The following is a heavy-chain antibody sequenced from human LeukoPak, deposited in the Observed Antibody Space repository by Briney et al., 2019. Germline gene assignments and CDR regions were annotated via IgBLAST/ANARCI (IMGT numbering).Heavy chain of an antibody. V-gene: IGHV3-23*01. Sequence: GGTLRLSCTASGFTFNNYGMRWVRQAPGKGLEWVSAISGSGGSTYYADSVQGRFTISRDNSKNTLYLQMNSLRAEDTAVYYCAKRGRSGYHRSGGAFDIWGQGTMVTVSS. D-gene: IGHD3-3*01. CDR3: AKRGRSGYHRSGGAFDI. J-gene: IGHJ3*02. CDR2: ISGSGGST. CDR1: GFTFNNYG.